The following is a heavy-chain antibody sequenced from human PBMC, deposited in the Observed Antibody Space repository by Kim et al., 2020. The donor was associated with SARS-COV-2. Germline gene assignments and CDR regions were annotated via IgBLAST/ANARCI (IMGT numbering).Heavy chain of an antibody. CDR3: AKELRYFDWLFPSDY. CDR2: ISGSCGST. J-gene: IGHJ4*02. D-gene: IGHD3-9*01. Sequence: GGSLRLSCAASGFTFSSYAMSWVRQAPGKGLEWVSAISGSCGSTYYADSVKGRFTISRDNSKNTLYLQMNSLRAEDTAVYYCAKELRYFDWLFPSDYWGQGTLVTVSS. CDR1: GFTFSSYA. V-gene: IGHV3-23*01.